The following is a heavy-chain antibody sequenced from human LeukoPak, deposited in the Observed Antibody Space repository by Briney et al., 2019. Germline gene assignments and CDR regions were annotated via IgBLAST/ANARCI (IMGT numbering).Heavy chain of an antibody. CDR1: GGSFSGYY. CDR3: ARGPLNRHYYDSSGYSPSRRFDY. CDR2: INYSGST. V-gene: IGHV4-34*01. D-gene: IGHD3-22*01. Sequence: PSETLSLTCAVYGGSFSGYYWSWIRQPPGKGLEWIGEINYSGSTNYNPSLKSRVTISVDTSKNQFSLKLSSVTAADTAVYYCARGPLNRHYYDSSGYSPSRRFDYWGQGTLVTVSS. J-gene: IGHJ4*02.